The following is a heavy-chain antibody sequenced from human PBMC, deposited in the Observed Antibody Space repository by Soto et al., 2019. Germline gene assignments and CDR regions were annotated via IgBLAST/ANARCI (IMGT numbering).Heavy chain of an antibody. CDR3: ARHERDIYGAFGY. Sequence: QVQLQESGPGLVKPWETLSLTCTVSGGSISSYYWSWIRQPPGKGLEWIGYIYYSGSTNYNTSLMSRVTISVDTSKHQFSLKVTAVTAADTAVYYCARHERDIYGAFGYWGQGTLVTVSS. D-gene: IGHD5-18*01. CDR1: GGSISSYY. J-gene: IGHJ4*02. V-gene: IGHV4-59*08. CDR2: IYYSGST.